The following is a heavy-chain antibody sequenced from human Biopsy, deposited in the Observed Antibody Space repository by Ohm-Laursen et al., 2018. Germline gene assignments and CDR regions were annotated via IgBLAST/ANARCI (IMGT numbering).Heavy chain of an antibody. D-gene: IGHD1-26*01. CDR2: IYPGGGT. CDR3: AGIVLGPTNDAFDI. Sequence: TLSLTCIVSGGSIRNYYWSWIRQAAGKGLEWIGRIYPGGGTIYNPSLKSRVTMSVDTSKNHFSLNLNSVTAADTAVYYCAGIVLGPTNDAFDIWGQGTMVTVSS. CDR1: GGSIRNYY. J-gene: IGHJ3*02. V-gene: IGHV4-4*07.